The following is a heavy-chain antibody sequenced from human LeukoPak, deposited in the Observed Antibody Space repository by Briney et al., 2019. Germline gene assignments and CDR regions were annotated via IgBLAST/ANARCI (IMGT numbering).Heavy chain of an antibody. D-gene: IGHD3-10*01. CDR3: ARGSVLLSMDV. Sequence: SETLSLTCTVSGGFIGSFYWSWIRQPPGKRLEWIGYIYHSGSTNYNPSLKSRVTISVDMSKNQFSLKLSSVTAADTAVYYCARGSVLLSMDVWGKGTTVTISS. J-gene: IGHJ6*03. CDR1: GGFIGSFY. CDR2: IYHSGST. V-gene: IGHV4-59*01.